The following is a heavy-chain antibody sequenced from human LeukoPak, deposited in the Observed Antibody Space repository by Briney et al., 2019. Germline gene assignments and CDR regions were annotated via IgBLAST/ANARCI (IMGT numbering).Heavy chain of an antibody. CDR1: GGSISSYY. CDR2: IYYSGST. Sequence: PSETLSLTCTVSGGSISSYYWSWIRQLPGKGLEWIGHIYYSGSTNHNPSLNSRVTISVDTSKNQFSLKVTSVTAADTAVYYCASGKYSNFDYWGRGTLVTVSS. V-gene: IGHV4-59*01. D-gene: IGHD4-11*01. CDR3: ASGKYSNFDY. J-gene: IGHJ4*02.